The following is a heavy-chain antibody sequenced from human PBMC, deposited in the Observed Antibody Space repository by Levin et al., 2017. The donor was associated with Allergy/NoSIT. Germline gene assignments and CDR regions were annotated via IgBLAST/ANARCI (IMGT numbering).Heavy chain of an antibody. CDR3: TLGRQLANFDH. Sequence: SETLSLTCSVSGGSISSSKYYWGWIRQPPGKGLEWIGSITYSGSTFYNPSLKSRLTISVHTSNNQFSLRLTSMTAADTAVYHCTLGRQLANFDHWGQGNLVTVSS. CDR2: ITYSGST. D-gene: IGHD6-13*01. CDR1: GGSISSSKYY. V-gene: IGHV4-39*01. J-gene: IGHJ4*02.